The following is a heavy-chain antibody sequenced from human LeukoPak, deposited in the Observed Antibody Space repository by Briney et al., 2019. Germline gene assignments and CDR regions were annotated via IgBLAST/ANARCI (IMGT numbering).Heavy chain of an antibody. Sequence: SETLSLTCTVSGGSISSYYWSWIRQPPGKGLEWIGYIYYSGSTNYNPSLKSRVTISVDTSKNQFSLKLSSVTAADTAVYYCARSARRVGAYDYWGQGTLATVSS. CDR2: IYYSGST. D-gene: IGHD1-26*01. CDR3: ARSARRVGAYDY. V-gene: IGHV4-59*01. J-gene: IGHJ4*02. CDR1: GGSISSYY.